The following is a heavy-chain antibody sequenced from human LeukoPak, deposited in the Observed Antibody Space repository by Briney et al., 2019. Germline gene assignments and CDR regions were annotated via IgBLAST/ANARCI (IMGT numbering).Heavy chain of an antibody. CDR3: STLTSRGLSDS. CDR2: IKSKADGETI. Sequence: TGGSLRLSYAASGFTFTNAWMNWVRQAPGKGLEWVGRIKSKADGETIDYAAPVKGRFTFSRDDSKNMLYLQMNSLKSEDTAVYYCSTLTSRGLSDSWGQGTLVTVSS. J-gene: IGHJ4*02. D-gene: IGHD1-20*01. V-gene: IGHV3-15*07. CDR1: GFTFTNAW.